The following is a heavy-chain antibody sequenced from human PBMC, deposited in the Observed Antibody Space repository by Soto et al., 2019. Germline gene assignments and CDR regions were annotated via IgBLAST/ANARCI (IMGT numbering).Heavy chain of an antibody. CDR1: GGSISSYY. CDR2: IYYSGST. CDR3: ATHKQGYYFDY. V-gene: IGHV4-59*08. Sequence: QVQLQESGPGLVKPSETLSLTCTVSGGSISSYYWSWIRQPPGKGLEWIGYIYYSGSTNYNPSLKSRVTISVDTSKNQFSLKLSSVTAADTAVYYCATHKQGYYFDYWGQGTLVTVSS. J-gene: IGHJ4*02.